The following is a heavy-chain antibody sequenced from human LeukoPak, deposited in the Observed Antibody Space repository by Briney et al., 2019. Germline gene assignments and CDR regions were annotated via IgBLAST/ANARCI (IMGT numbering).Heavy chain of an antibody. CDR2: ISYDGSNK. J-gene: IGHJ4*02. CDR3: ARRWILDY. D-gene: IGHD5-18*01. V-gene: IGHV3-30-3*01. CDR1: GFTFSSYA. Sequence: GGSLRLSCAASGFTFSSYAMHWVRQAPGKGLEWVAVISYDGSNKYYADSVKGRFTISRDNSKNTLYLQMNSLRAEDTAVYYCARRWILDYWGQGALVTVSS.